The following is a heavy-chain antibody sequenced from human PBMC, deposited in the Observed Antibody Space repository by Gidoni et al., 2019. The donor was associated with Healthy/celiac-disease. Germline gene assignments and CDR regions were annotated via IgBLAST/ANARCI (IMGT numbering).Heavy chain of an antibody. D-gene: IGHD3-3*01. CDR1: GFTFSSYA. J-gene: IGHJ4*02. CDR3: AKDGYYDFWSGYYTGIIYFDY. Sequence: EVQLLASGGGLVQPGGSLRLSCAASGFTFSSYAMSWVRQAPGKGLEWVSAISGSCGSTYYADSVKGRFTISRDNSKNTLYLQMNSLRAEDTAVYYCAKDGYYDFWSGYYTGIIYFDYWGQGTLVTVSS. CDR2: ISGSCGST. V-gene: IGHV3-23*01.